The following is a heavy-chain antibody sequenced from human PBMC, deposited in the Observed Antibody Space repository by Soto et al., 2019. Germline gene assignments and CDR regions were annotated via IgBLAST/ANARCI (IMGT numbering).Heavy chain of an antibody. CDR2: IIPIFGTA. CDR1: GGTFSSYA. D-gene: IGHD3-22*01. V-gene: IGHV1-69*01. Sequence: QVQLVQSGAEVKKPGSSVKVSCKASGGTFSSYAISWVRQAPGQGLEWMGGIIPIFGTANYAQKFQGRVTITAEESTRPAYMELSSLRSEDTAVYYCAREGASGSHIGYWGQGTLVTVSS. J-gene: IGHJ4*02. CDR3: AREGASGSHIGY.